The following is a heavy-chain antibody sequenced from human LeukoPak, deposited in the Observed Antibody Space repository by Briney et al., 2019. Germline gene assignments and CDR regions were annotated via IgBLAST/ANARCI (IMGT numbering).Heavy chain of an antibody. Sequence: GGSLRLSCAASGFTFGSYDMHWVRQAPGKGLEWVAIISYDGNTKQYADSVKGRFTTSRDNSKNTLYLQMNSLRGEDSAVYYCAKDRVLVTATFFFDFWGQGTLVTVSS. CDR2: ISYDGNTK. J-gene: IGHJ4*02. CDR3: AKDRVLVTATFFFDF. CDR1: GFTFGSYD. V-gene: IGHV3-30*18. D-gene: IGHD2-21*02.